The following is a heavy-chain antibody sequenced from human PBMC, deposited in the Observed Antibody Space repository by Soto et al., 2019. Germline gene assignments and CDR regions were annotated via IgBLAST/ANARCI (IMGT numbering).Heavy chain of an antibody. Sequence: SETLSLTCTVSGGSISSYYWSWIRQPPGKGLEWIGYIYYSGSTNYNPSLKSRVTISVDTSKNQFSLKLSSVTAADTAVYYCARDQYYYDSSGYYAYYDGMYVWGKRTTDPVSA. CDR3: ARDQYYYDSSGYYAYYDGMYV. D-gene: IGHD3-22*01. CDR2: IYYSGST. CDR1: GGSISSYY. V-gene: IGHV4-59*01. J-gene: IGHJ6*04.